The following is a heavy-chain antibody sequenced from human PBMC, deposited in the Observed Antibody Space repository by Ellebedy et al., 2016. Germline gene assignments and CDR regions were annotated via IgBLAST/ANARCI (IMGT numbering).Heavy chain of an antibody. Sequence: ASVKVSCKASGYTFTSYYMHWVRQAPGQGLEWMGIINPSGNSTSYAQKFQGRVTITRDTSTSTVYLELSSLRSEDTAMYYCAREVTTDWYFDLWGRGTLVTVSS. CDR2: INPSGNST. CDR1: GYTFTSYY. CDR3: AREVTTDWYFDL. V-gene: IGHV1-46*01. J-gene: IGHJ2*01. D-gene: IGHD4-17*01.